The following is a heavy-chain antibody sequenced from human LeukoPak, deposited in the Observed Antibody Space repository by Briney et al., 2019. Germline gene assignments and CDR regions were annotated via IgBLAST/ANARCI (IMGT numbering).Heavy chain of an antibody. Sequence: GGSLRLSCTASGFTFSTYGMHWVRQAPGKGLEWLAIISYDGSNKYYVDSVKGRFTISRDNSKNTLYLQLNSLRPEDTAVYYCARKTSCFDYWGRGTLVTVSS. CDR1: GFTFSTYG. CDR3: ARKTSCFDY. CDR2: ISYDGSNK. V-gene: IGHV3-30*03. J-gene: IGHJ4*02. D-gene: IGHD2-2*01.